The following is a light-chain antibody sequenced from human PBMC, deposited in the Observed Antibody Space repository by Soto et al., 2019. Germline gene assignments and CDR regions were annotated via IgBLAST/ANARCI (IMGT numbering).Light chain of an antibody. V-gene: IGKV3-15*01. CDR2: GAS. CDR1: QSVSSSY. Sequence: IVLTQSPGTLSLSPGERTTLSCRASQSVSSSYLAWYQQKPGQAPRLLICGASTRATGIPARFSGSGSGTEFTLTISSLQSEDFAVYYCQQYNNWWTFGQGTKVDIK. CDR3: QQYNNWWT. J-gene: IGKJ1*01.